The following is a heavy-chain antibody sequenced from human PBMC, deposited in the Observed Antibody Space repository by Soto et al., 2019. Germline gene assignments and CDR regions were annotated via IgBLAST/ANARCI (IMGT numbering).Heavy chain of an antibody. Sequence: GGSLRLSCAASGFTFNSYAMSWVRQAPGKGLEWVSITSGGGGTTYYADSVKGRFAISRDNSKNTLYLEMNSLRAEDTAVYFCAKRYHTTTSCFDYWGQGT. V-gene: IGHV3-23*01. J-gene: IGHJ4*02. CDR1: GFTFNSYA. CDR2: TSGGGGTT. D-gene: IGHD2-2*01. CDR3: AKRYHTTTSCFDY.